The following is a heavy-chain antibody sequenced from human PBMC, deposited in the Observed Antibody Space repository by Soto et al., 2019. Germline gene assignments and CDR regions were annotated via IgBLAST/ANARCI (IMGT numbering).Heavy chain of an antibody. CDR1: GGSISSYY. CDR3: ADLSPGPILASGIFDS. D-gene: IGHD3-3*02. J-gene: IGHJ4*02. CDR2: IYYSGST. Sequence: SETLSLTCSVSGGSISSYYWSWIRQPPGKGLEWIGYIYYSGSTKYNRSLKSRVTISVDTSKNQFSLRLSSVTAADTAVYYCADLSPGPILASGIFDSWGRGTLVNVSS. V-gene: IGHV4-59*01.